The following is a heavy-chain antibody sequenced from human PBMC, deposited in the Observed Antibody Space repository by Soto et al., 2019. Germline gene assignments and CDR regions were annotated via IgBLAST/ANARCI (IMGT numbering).Heavy chain of an antibody. CDR2: IDPSDSYT. J-gene: IGHJ6*02. CDR1: GYSFTSYW. CDR3: ASRPHYYDSSGLYYYGMDV. D-gene: IGHD3-22*01. V-gene: IGHV5-10-1*01. Sequence: GESLKISCKGSGYSFTSYWISWVRQMPGKGLEWVGRIDPSDSYTNYSPSFQGHVTISADKSISTAYLQWSSLKASDTAMYYCASRPHYYDSSGLYYYGMDVWGQGTTVTVSS.